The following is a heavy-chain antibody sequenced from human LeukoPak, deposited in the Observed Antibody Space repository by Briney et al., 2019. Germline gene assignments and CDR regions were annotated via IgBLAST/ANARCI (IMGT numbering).Heavy chain of an antibody. Sequence: SETLPLTCTVSGGSISSSSYYWSWIRQPAGKGLEWIGRIYTSGSTNYNPSLKSRVTMSVDTSKNQFSLKLGSVTAADTAVYYCAREVNLRFLEWLIDYWGQGTLVTVSS. D-gene: IGHD3-3*01. CDR1: GGSISSSSYY. J-gene: IGHJ4*02. CDR3: AREVNLRFLEWLIDY. V-gene: IGHV4-61*02. CDR2: IYTSGST.